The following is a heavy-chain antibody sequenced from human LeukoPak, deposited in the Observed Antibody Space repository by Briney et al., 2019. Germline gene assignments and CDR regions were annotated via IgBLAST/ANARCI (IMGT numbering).Heavy chain of an antibody. CDR3: RGYYYDSSGYYYFDY. CDR2: ISGSGGST. J-gene: IGHJ4*02. Sequence: PGGSLRLSCAASGFTFSSYAMSWVRQAPGKGLEWVSAISGSGGSTYYADSVKGRFTTSRDNSKNTLYLQMNSLRAEDTAVYYSRGYYYDSSGYYYFDYWGQGTLVTVSS. CDR1: GFTFSSYA. D-gene: IGHD3-22*01. V-gene: IGHV3-23*01.